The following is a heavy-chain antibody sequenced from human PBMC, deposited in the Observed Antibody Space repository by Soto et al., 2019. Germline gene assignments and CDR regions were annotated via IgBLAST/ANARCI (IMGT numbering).Heavy chain of an antibody. J-gene: IGHJ4*02. D-gene: IGHD7-27*01. CDR2: LYNGGST. CDR3: ASGPSGDKVDF. CDR1: GGSIRNVNSC. V-gene: IGHV4-30-4*01. Sequence: QVQLQESGPGLVKPSQTLSLTCTVSGGSIRNVNSCWSWIRQSPDKGLEWIGHLYNGGSTYNNPSLRSLVTISVDTSKNQCSMKLSSVSAAATAVYYCASGPSGDKVDFWGQGTLVTVSS.